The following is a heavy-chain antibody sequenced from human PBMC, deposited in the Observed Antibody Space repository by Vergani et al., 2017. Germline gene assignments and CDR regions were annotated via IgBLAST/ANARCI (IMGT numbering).Heavy chain of an antibody. CDR1: GLTFKNAW. J-gene: IGHJ4*02. D-gene: IGHD2-2*02. V-gene: IGHV3-15*01. CDR3: YTDYHDY. CDR2: IRSKNDGGTA. Sequence: EVQVVESGGGLIKPGGSLRLSCVVSGLTFKNAWINWVRQAPGKGLEWIGRIRSKNDGGTADYAAPLEGRFTISRDDSKDSAFLLVNNLKTEDTAVYFCYTDYHDYWGQGTLVTVSS.